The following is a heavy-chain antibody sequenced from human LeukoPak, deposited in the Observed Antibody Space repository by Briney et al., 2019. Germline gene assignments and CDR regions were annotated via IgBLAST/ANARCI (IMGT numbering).Heavy chain of an antibody. CDR2: INPNSGGT. D-gene: IGHD6-13*01. CDR3: ARYSSSWYGGYDY. J-gene: IGHJ4*02. Sequence: GASVKVSCKASGYTFTGYYMHWVRQAPGQGLEWMGRINPNSGGTNYAQKFQGRVTMTRDTSISTAYMEPGRLRSDDTAVYYCARYSSSWYGGYDYWGQGTLVTVSS. V-gene: IGHV1-2*06. CDR1: GYTFTGYY.